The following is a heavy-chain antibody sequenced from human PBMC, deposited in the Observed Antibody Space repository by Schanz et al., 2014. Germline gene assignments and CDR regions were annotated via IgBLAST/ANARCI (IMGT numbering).Heavy chain of an antibody. Sequence: EVQLVESGGGLVQPGGSLRLSCAASGFSVGNKYMNWVRQAPGKGLEWVSYIGNGGVTIYYADSVKGRFTISRDNAKNTLYLQMNTLRAEDTAVYYCARKMKLGVYGGKGHDSLDIWGQGTMVTVSS. CDR3: ARKMKLGVYGGKGHDSLDI. D-gene: IGHD4-17*01. CDR2: IGNGGVTI. V-gene: IGHV3-48*04. CDR1: GFSVGNKY. J-gene: IGHJ3*02.